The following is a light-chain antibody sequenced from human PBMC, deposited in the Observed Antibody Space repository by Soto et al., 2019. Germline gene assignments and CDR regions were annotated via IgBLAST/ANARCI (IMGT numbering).Light chain of an antibody. V-gene: IGKV1-12*01. CDR1: QGINQY. Sequence: SHRTHSPCSLPSAVEYTFTVACVASQGINQYLAWYQQKPGTAPKLLIYSASSLYTGVPSRFSGSGSGTDFTLTISSLQPEDVATYYCQQSNTFARTFGRGTKVDIK. J-gene: IGKJ4*02. CDR2: SAS. CDR3: QQSNTFART.